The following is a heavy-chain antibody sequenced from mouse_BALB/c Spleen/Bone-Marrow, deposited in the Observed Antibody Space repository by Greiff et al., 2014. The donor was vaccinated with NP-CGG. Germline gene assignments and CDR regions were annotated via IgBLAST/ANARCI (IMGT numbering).Heavy chain of an antibody. V-gene: IGHV14-3*02. CDR3: ARYGNYCYAMDY. J-gene: IGHJ4*01. CDR1: GFNIKDTY. D-gene: IGHD2-1*01. CDR2: IDPANGNT. Sequence: VQLKESGAELVKPGASVKLSCTASGFNIKDTYMHWVKQRPEQGLEGVGRIDPANGNTKYDPKFQGKATITADTSSNTAYLQLSSLTSEDTAVYYCARYGNYCYAMDYWGQGTSVTVSS.